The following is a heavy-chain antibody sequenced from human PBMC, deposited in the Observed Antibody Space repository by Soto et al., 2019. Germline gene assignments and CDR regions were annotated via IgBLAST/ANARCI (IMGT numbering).Heavy chain of an antibody. CDR2: ISTTSGNT. J-gene: IGHJ4*02. CDR1: GYTFSSYS. D-gene: IGHD2-8*01. Sequence: QIQMVQSGAEVKQPGASVKICCKTAGYTFSSYSINWVRQAPGQGLEWMAWISTTSGNTHYAERVQGRVTVTLDNAARTAFMEMWGLTSDDTAVYFCARDNGYYAFWGQGTLVTVSS. CDR3: ARDNGYYAF. V-gene: IGHV1-18*01.